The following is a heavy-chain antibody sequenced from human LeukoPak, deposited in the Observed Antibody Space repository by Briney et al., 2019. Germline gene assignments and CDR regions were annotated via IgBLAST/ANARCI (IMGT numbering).Heavy chain of an antibody. J-gene: IGHJ3*02. D-gene: IGHD1-26*01. V-gene: IGHV4-34*01. Sequence: SETLSLTCAVYGGSFRGYYWSWIRQPPGKELAWIGEINHSGSTNYNPSLKSRVTISVDTSKNQFSLKLSSVTAEDTAVYYCARDPTSSWETAFDIWGQGTMVTVSS. CDR3: ARDPTSSWETAFDI. CDR1: GGSFRGYY. CDR2: INHSGST.